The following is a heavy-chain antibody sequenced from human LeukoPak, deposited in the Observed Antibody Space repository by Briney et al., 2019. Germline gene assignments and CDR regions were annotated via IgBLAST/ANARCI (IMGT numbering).Heavy chain of an antibody. D-gene: IGHD2-8*01. CDR1: GFTFSSYA. Sequence: GGSLRLFCAASGFTFSSYAMSWVRQAPGKGLEWVSSVSGTGITTYYADSVKGRFTVSRDNSKDTVYLQMNSLRGEDTAVYYCAKELMGFDYWGQGSLVTVSS. CDR3: AKELMGFDY. CDR2: VSGTGITT. V-gene: IGHV3-23*01. J-gene: IGHJ4*02.